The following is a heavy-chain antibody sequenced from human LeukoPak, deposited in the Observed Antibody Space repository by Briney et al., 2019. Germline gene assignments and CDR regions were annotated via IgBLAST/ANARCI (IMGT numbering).Heavy chain of an antibody. CDR1: GYTFTGYY. V-gene: IGHV1-2*02. D-gene: IGHD3-10*01. CDR3: ARENTMVRGVMNY. Sequence: ASVKVSCEASGYTFTGYYMHWVRQAPGQGLEWMGWINPNSGGTNYAQKFQGRVTMTRDTSISTAYMELSRLRSDDTAVYYCARENTMVRGVMNYWGQGTLVTVSS. J-gene: IGHJ4*02. CDR2: INPNSGGT.